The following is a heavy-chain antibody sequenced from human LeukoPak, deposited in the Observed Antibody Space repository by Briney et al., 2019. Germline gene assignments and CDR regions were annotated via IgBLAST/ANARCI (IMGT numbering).Heavy chain of an antibody. V-gene: IGHV3-21*01. Sequence: GGSLRLSCVASGFTFSSYSMNWVRQAPGKGLEWVSSISSSSSYIYYADSVKGRFTISRDNAKNSLYLQMNSLRAEDTAVYYCARDIGVGYYYDYWGQGTLVTVSS. CDR2: ISSSSSYI. CDR1: GFTFSSYS. CDR3: ARDIGVGYYYDY. D-gene: IGHD6-19*01. J-gene: IGHJ4*02.